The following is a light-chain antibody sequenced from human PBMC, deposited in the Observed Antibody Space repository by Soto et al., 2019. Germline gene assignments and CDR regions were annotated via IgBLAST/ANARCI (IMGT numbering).Light chain of an antibody. CDR2: AAS. Sequence: DIQMTQSPSSLSASVGDRVNITCRASQSISSYLNWYQKNQGKSPKLLIYAASSLQSGVPSRFSGSGSGTDFTLTISSLQPEDFATYYCQQSYSTPYTFGQGTKLEIK. CDR1: QSISSY. V-gene: IGKV1-39*01. J-gene: IGKJ2*01. CDR3: QQSYSTPYT.